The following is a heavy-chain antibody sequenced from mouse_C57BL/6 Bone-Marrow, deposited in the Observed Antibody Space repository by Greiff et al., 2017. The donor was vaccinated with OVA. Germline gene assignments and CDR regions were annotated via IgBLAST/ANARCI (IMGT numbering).Heavy chain of an antibody. V-gene: IGHV1-59*01. CDR2: IDPSDSYT. Sequence: VQLQQPGAELVRPGTSVKLSCKASGYTFTSYWMHWVKQRPGQGLEWIGVIDPSDSYTNYNQKFKGKATLTVDTSSSTAYMQLSSLTSEDSAVYYCALPDYWGQGTTLTVSS. CDR3: ALPDY. CDR1: GYTFTSYW. J-gene: IGHJ2*01.